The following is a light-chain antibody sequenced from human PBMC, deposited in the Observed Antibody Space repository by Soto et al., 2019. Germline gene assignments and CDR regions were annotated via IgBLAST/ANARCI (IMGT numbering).Light chain of an antibody. CDR2: EVS. CDR3: TSYTSSSTWV. V-gene: IGLV2-14*01. J-gene: IGLJ3*02. Sequence: ALTQPASVSGSPGQSITISCTGTTSDVGGYNYVSWFQQYPGKAPKLKIYEVSNRPSGVSNRFSGSKSGNTASLTISDLQAEDEADYYCTSYTSSSTWVFGGGTKLTVL. CDR1: TSDVGGYNY.